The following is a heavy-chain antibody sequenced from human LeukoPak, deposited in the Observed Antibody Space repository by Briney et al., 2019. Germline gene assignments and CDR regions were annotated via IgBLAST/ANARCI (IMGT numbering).Heavy chain of an antibody. D-gene: IGHD5-18*01. CDR2: INSDGSIT. CDR1: GFTFSSYW. V-gene: IGHV3-74*01. J-gene: IGHJ6*02. Sequence: GGSLRLSCAASGFTFSSYWMHWVRQAPGEGLVWVSRINSDGSITSYADSVKGRFTISRDNAKNTLYLQMNSLRAEDTAVYYCARDAVDTANAVWGQGTTVTVSS. CDR3: ARDAVDTANAV.